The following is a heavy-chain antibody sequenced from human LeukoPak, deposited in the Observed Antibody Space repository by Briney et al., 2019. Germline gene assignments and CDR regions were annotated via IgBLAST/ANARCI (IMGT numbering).Heavy chain of an antibody. CDR2: VSASGRAT. CDR1: GFSFSGYV. CDR3: AKTGTEEGYGIYFDH. V-gene: IGHV3-23*01. D-gene: IGHD5-24*01. Sequence: PGGSLRLSCAASGFSFSGYVMSRVRQAPGKGLEWVSTVSASGRATYYADSVKGRFTVSRDNSKNTVFLQMSSLRAEDTAVYYCAKTGTEEGYGIYFDHWGQGTLVTVSS. J-gene: IGHJ4*02.